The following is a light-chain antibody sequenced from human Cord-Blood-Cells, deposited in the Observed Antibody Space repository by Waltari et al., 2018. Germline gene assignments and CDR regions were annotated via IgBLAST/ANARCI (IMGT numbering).Light chain of an antibody. CDR3: QQSYSTLYT. CDR2: AAS. Sequence: DIQMTQSPSSLSASVGDRVTITCRASQSIRSYLNWYTQKPGKAPKLLIDAASSLQSGVPARFSGSGSGTEFMRTISSLQPEDFATYYCQQSYSTLYTFGQGTKLEIK. J-gene: IGKJ2*01. V-gene: IGKV1-39*01. CDR1: QSIRSY.